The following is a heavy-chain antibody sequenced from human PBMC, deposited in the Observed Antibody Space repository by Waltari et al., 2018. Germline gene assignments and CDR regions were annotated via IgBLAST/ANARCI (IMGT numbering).Heavy chain of an antibody. CDR3: ARHWKKSGYRFDP. D-gene: IGHD5-12*01. CDR2: IYYSGST. V-gene: IGHV4-39*01. Sequence: QLQLQESGPGLVKPSETLSLTCTVSGGSISRSSYYWGWIRQSPGKGLEWIGSIYYSGSTYYNPTLKSRVTKSGDTSKKQFSLKLSSVTAADTAVYYCARHWKKSGYRFDPWGQGTLVTVSS. CDR1: GGSISRSSYY. J-gene: IGHJ5*02.